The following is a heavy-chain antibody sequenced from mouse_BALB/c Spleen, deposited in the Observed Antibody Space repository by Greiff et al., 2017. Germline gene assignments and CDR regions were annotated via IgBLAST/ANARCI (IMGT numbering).Heavy chain of an antibody. J-gene: IGHJ2*01. D-gene: IGHD2-10*02. CDR3: AREGYGNYVGFDY. CDR2: ISSGSSTI. V-gene: IGHV5-17*02. CDR1: GFTFSSFG. Sequence: EVHLVESGGGLVQPGGSRKLSCAASGFTFSSFGMHWVRQAPEKGLEWVAYISSGSSTIYYADTVKGRFTISRDNPKNTLFLQMTSLRSEDTAMYYCAREGYGNYVGFDYWGQGTTLTVSS.